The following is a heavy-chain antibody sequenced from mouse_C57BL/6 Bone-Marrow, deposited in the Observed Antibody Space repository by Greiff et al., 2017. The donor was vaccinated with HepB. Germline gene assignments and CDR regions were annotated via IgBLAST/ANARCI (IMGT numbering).Heavy chain of an antibody. CDR1: GFSFNTYA. J-gene: IGHJ2*01. Sequence: EVQRVESGGGLVQPKGSLKLSCAASGFSFNTYAMNWVRQAPGKGLEWVARIRSKSNNYATYYADSVKDRFTISRDDSESMLYLQMNNLKTEDTAMYYCVRQVTGSFDYWGQGTTLTVSS. V-gene: IGHV10-1*01. D-gene: IGHD4-1*01. CDR3: VRQVTGSFDY. CDR2: IRSKSNNYAT.